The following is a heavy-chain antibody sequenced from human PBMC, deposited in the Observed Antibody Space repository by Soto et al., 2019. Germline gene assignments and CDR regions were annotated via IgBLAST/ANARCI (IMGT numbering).Heavy chain of an antibody. CDR3: AKDPLPYCSSTSCYADY. D-gene: IGHD2-2*01. CDR1: GFTFSSYA. V-gene: IGHV3-23*01. J-gene: IGHJ4*02. CDR2: ISGSGGST. Sequence: GGSLRLSCAASGFTFSSYAMSWVRQAPGKGLEWVSAISGSGGSTYYADSVKGRFTISRDNSKNTLYLQMNSLRAEDTAVYYCAKDPLPYCSSTSCYADYWGQGTLVTVSS.